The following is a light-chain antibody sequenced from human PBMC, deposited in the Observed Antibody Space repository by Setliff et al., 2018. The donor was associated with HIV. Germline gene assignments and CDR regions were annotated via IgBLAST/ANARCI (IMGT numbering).Light chain of an antibody. Sequence: QSALTQPASVSGSPGQSITISCTGTSSGIVRYNLVSWYQQYPGKAPKLMFYQATKRPSGVSNRFSGSKSGNTASLTISGLQAEDEADYYCCSNTGSNTSVIGSGTKV. V-gene: IGLV2-23*01. CDR3: CSNTGSNTSV. J-gene: IGLJ1*01. CDR1: SSGIVRYNL. CDR2: QAT.